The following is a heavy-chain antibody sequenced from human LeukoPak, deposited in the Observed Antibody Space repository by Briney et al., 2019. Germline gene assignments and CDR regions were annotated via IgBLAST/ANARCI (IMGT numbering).Heavy chain of an antibody. CDR1: GFTFSSYA. Sequence: PGGSLRLSCAAFGFTFSSYAMSWVRQAPGKGLEWVSAIGGSGGSTYYADSVKGRYTISRDNSKNTLYLQMNSLRAEDTVVYYCAKEQDILTGFDYWGQGTLVTVSS. CDR2: IGGSGGST. D-gene: IGHD3-9*01. J-gene: IGHJ4*02. CDR3: AKEQDILTGFDY. V-gene: IGHV3-23*01.